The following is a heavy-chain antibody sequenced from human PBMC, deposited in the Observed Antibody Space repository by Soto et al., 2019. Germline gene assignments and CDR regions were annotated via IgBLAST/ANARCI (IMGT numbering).Heavy chain of an antibody. V-gene: IGHV3-53*02. J-gene: IGHJ6*02. CDR3: ARDRYYYYGMDV. CDR2: IYSGGST. Sequence: EVQLVETGGGLIQPGGSLRLSCAASGFTVSSNYMSWVRQAPGKGLEWVSVIYSGGSTYYADSVKGRFTISRDNSKNTLYLQMNSLRAEDTAVYYCARDRYYYYGMDVWGQGTTVTVSS. CDR1: GFTVSSNY.